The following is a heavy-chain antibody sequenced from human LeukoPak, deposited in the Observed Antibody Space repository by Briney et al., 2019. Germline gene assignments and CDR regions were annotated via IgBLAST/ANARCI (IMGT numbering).Heavy chain of an antibody. D-gene: IGHD1-26*01. Sequence: GGSLRLSCAASGFTFSSYAMSWVRQAPGKGLEWVSGISGSGGSTYYADSVKGRFTISRDNSKNTLYLQMNSLRAEDTAVYYCAKDRGSGGYYFYYYGMDVWGQGTTVTVSS. CDR1: GFTFSSYA. CDR2: ISGSGGST. V-gene: IGHV3-23*01. J-gene: IGHJ6*02. CDR3: AKDRGSGGYYFYYYGMDV.